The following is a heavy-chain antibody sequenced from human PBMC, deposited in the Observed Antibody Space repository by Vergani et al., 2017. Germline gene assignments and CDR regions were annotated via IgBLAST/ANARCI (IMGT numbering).Heavy chain of an antibody. CDR1: GFTFSNAW. J-gene: IGHJ5*02. CDR3: ARQGPVVSSGHENWFDP. D-gene: IGHD6-19*01. CDR2: IYPGDSDT. Sequence: EVQLVESGGGLVKPGGSLRLSCAASGFTFSNAWMSWVRQAPGKGLEWLGIIYPGDSDTRYSPSFQGQVTISADKSISTAYLQWSSLKASDTAMYYCARQGPVVSSGHENWFDPWGQGTLVTVSS. V-gene: IGHV5-51*01.